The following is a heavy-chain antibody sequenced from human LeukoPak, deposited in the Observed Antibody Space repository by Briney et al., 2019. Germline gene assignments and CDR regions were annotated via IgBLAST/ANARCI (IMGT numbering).Heavy chain of an antibody. Sequence: GASVKVSCKASGYTFTGYYMHWVRQAPGQGLEWMGWINPNSGGTNYAQKFQGRVTMTRDTSISTAYMELSRLRSDDTAVYYCAXXXXXXXNNDYYYYYMDVWGKGTTVTISS. CDR3: AXXXXXXXNNDYYYYYMDV. D-gene: IGHD1/OR15-1a*01. CDR2: INPNSGGT. CDR1: GYTFTGYY. J-gene: IGHJ6*03. V-gene: IGHV1-2*02.